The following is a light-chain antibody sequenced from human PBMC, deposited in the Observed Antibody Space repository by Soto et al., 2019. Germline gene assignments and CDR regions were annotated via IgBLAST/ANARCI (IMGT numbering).Light chain of an antibody. CDR1: GNDVGAYNY. V-gene: IGLV2-11*01. CDR3: CSYAGGYTYL. J-gene: IGLJ1*01. CDR2: DVV. Sequence: QSALTQPRSVSGSPGQSVAISCTGTGNDVGAYNYVSWYQQHPGRPPKLMIYDVVRWSSGVPDRFSGSKSGNTASLTISGLQAEDEADYFCCSYAGGYTYLFGTGTKLTVL.